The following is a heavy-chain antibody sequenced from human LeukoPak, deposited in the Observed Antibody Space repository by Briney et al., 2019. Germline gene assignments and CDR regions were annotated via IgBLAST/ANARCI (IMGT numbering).Heavy chain of an antibody. J-gene: IGHJ4*02. CDR3: ARAGSSGWYHFDY. D-gene: IGHD6-19*01. CDR1: GFTVSSNY. Sequence: GGSLRLSCAASGFTVSSNYMSWVRQAPGKGLEWVSVIYSGGSTYYADFVKGRFTISRDNSMNTLYLQMNSLRAEDTAVYYCARAGSSGWYHFDYWGQGTLVTVSS. V-gene: IGHV3-66*01. CDR2: IYSGGST.